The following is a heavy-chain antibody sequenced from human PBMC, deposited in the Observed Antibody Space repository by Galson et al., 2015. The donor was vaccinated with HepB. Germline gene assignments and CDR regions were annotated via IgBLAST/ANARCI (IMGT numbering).Heavy chain of an antibody. CDR1: GYTFTSYA. D-gene: IGHD3-10*01. Sequence: SVKVSCKASGYTFTSYAMHWVRQAPGQRLEWMGWINAGNGNTKYSQKFQGRVTITRDTSASTAYMELSSLRSEDTAVYYCTRDSLSGGFDYWGQGTLVTVSS. V-gene: IGHV1-3*01. CDR2: INAGNGNT. J-gene: IGHJ4*02. CDR3: TRDSLSGGFDY.